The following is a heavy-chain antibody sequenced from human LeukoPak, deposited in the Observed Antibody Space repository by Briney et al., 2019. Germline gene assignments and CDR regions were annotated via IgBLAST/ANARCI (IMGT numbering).Heavy chain of an antibody. CDR1: GFSFSTYG. J-gene: IGHJ4*02. CDR2: TSYDGSDK. CDR3: AKDHGFWSGYVDY. D-gene: IGHD3-3*01. V-gene: IGHV3-30*18. Sequence: PGGSLRLSCAASGFSFSTYGMHWVRQAPGKGLEWVAATSYDGSDKSYVDSGKGRFTISRDNSKNTLYLQMYSLRAEDTAVYYCAKDHGFWSGYVDYWGQGTLVTVSS.